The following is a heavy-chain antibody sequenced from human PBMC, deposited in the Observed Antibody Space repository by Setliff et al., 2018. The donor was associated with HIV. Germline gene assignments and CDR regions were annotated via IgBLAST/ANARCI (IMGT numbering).Heavy chain of an antibody. CDR3: ARLFYNWNDGDYFDY. Sequence: SETLSLTCTVSGGSIGSGSHYWSWIRQPAGKGLEWIGHIYTTGITNYNPSLKSRVTISVDTSKNQFSLTLTSVTAADTAVYYCARLFYNWNDGDYFDYWGQGTLVTVSS. J-gene: IGHJ4*02. CDR2: IYTTGIT. CDR1: GGSIGSGSHY. V-gene: IGHV4-61*09. D-gene: IGHD1-20*01.